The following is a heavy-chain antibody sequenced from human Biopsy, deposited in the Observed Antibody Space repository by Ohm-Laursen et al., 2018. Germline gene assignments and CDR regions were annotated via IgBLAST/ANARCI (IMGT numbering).Heavy chain of an antibody. J-gene: IGHJ4*02. V-gene: IGHV3-9*01. Sequence: SLRLSCAASGFTFDDYAMHWVRQAPGKGLEWVSGISWNRASVGYADSVKGRFTISRDNAKKSLYLQMNRLRAEETVVYYCARGSFAPDFWGQGTLVTVSS. D-gene: IGHD2/OR15-2a*01. CDR2: ISWNRASV. CDR1: GFTFDDYA. CDR3: ARGSFAPDF.